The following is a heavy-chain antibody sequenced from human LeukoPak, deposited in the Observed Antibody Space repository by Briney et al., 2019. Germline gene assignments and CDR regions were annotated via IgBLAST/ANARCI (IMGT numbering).Heavy chain of an antibody. CDR2: INHSGST. CDR1: GGSFSGYY. J-gene: IGHJ4*02. Sequence: PSETLSLTXAVYGGSFSGYYWSWIRQPPGKGLEWIGEINHSGSTNYNPSLKSRVTISVDTSKNQFSLKLSSVTAADTAVYYCARGHIVVVPAALDYWGQGTLVTVSS. CDR3: ARGHIVVVPAALDY. D-gene: IGHD2-2*01. V-gene: IGHV4-34*01.